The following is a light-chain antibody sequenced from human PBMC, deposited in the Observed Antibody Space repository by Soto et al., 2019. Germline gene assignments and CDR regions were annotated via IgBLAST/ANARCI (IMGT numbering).Light chain of an antibody. CDR2: GVS. V-gene: IGKV3-15*01. CDR1: QSVFTN. CDR3: QQYNTWPLT. J-gene: IGKJ4*01. Sequence: EIVMTQSPATLSVSPWERATLSCRASQSVFTNFAWYQHKPGQAPRLLIYGVSTRATGVPVRFSGSGSGTEFTLTISSLQSEDFAVYYCQQYNTWPLTFGGGTKVEIK.